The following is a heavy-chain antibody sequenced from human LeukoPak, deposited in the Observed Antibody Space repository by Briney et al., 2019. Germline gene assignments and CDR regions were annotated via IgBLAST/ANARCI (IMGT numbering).Heavy chain of an antibody. Sequence: GGSLRLSCAASGFTFSSYWMHWVRPAPGKGVVWVSRINSDESSTNYADSVKGRFTISRDNAKNTLYLQMISLRAEDTAVYYCARGTSIFGVVTFYYYYYMDVWGKGTTVTVSS. CDR1: GFTFSSYW. J-gene: IGHJ6*03. V-gene: IGHV3-74*01. CDR2: INSDESST. D-gene: IGHD3-3*01. CDR3: ARGTSIFGVVTFYYYYYMDV.